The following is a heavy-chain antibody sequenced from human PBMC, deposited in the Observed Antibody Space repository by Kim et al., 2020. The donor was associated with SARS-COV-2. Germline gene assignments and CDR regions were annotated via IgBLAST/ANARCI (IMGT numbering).Heavy chain of an antibody. CDR1: DGSISGYY. CDR3: ARESWATNYYYYYGMDV. CDR2: IYYSGST. V-gene: IGHV4-59*01. D-gene: IGHD3-10*01. J-gene: IGHJ6*02. Sequence: SETLSLTCTVSDGSISGYYWSWIRQPPGKGLEWIGYIYYSGSTNSNPSLKSRVTISVDTSKNQFSLKLSSVTAADTAVYYCARESWATNYYYYYGMDVWGQGTTVTVSS.